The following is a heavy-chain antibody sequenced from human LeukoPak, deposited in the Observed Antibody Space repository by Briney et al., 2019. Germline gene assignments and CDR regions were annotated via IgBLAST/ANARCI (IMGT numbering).Heavy chain of an antibody. CDR1: GGTFSSYA. J-gene: IGHJ5*02. CDR3: ARDVVTTNRNWFDP. CDR2: IIPIFGIA. Sequence: ASVNLSCKASGGTFSSYAISWVRQAPGQGLEWMGRIIPIFGIANYAQKFQGRVTITADKSTSTAYMELSSLRSEDTAVYYCARDVVTTNRNWFDPWGQGTLVTVSS. D-gene: IGHD4-11*01. V-gene: IGHV1-69*04.